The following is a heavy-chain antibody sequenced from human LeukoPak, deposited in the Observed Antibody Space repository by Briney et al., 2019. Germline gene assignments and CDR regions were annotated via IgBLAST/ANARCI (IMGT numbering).Heavy chain of an antibody. CDR3: ARDSECSGGGCYSFWYFDL. CDR1: GYSISSGYY. Sequence: SETLSLTCTVSGYSISSGYYWGWIRQPPGKGLEWIGNIYHSGSTYYNPSLKSRVTISVDTAKNQFSLKLSSVTAADTAMYYCARDSECSGGGCYSFWYFDLWGRGTLVTVSS. D-gene: IGHD2-15*01. CDR2: IYHSGST. J-gene: IGHJ2*01. V-gene: IGHV4-38-2*02.